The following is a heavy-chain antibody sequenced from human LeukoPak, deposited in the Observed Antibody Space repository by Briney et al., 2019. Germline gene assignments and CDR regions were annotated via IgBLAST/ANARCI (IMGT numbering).Heavy chain of an antibody. CDR2: ISGSGGST. D-gene: IGHD4-17*01. CDR1: GFSFSSYA. J-gene: IGHJ6*02. CDR3: AKVGASYGDESSYGMDV. V-gene: IGHV3-23*01. Sequence: PGGSLRLSCAASGFSFSSYAMSWVRQAPGKGLEWVSAISGSGGSTYYADSVKGRFTISRDNSKNTLYLQMNSLRAEDTAVYYCAKVGASYGDESSYGMDVWGQGTTVTVSS.